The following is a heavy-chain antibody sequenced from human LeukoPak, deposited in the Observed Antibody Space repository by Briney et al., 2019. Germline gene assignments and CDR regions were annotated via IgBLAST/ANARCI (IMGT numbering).Heavy chain of an antibody. CDR3: EGYYYGSGSYYNEDAFDI. Sequence: ASVKVSCKASGYTFTGYYMHWVRQAPGQGLEWMGWINPNSGGTNYAQKFQGRVTMTRDTSISTAYMELSSLRSEDTAVYYCEGYYYGSGSYYNEDAFDIWGQGTMVTVSS. CDR2: INPNSGGT. V-gene: IGHV1-2*02. CDR1: GYTFTGYY. D-gene: IGHD3-10*01. J-gene: IGHJ3*02.